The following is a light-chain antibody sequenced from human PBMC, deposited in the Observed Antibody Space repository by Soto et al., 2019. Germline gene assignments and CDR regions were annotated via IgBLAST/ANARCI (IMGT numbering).Light chain of an antibody. V-gene: IGLV2-14*01. J-gene: IGLJ2*01. CDR1: SSDIGGYDY. Sequence: QSVLTQPASVSGSPGQSITISCTGTSSDIGGYDYVSWYQQHPGKAPKLMIYGVSNRPSGVSDRFSGSKSGNTASLTISGLQAEDEADYYFNSYAASSTVVFGGGTKLTVL. CDR2: GVS. CDR3: NSYAASSTVV.